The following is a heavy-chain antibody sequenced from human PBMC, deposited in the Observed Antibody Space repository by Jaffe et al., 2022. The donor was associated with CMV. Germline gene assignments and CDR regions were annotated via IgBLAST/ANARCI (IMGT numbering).Heavy chain of an antibody. D-gene: IGHD2-21*02. V-gene: IGHV3-23*04. CDR1: GFIFHDYA. Sequence: EVQLVESGGGLVQPGGSLRLSCSGSGFIFHDYAMNWVRQAPGKGLEWLSSIADSGGYTYYGDSVKGRFTMSRDNYSYRVYLEMNSLTAEDTALYYCAKNRSPMVTGPADFDSWGQGTLVTVSS. CDR2: IADSGGYT. CDR3: AKNRSPMVTGPADFDS. J-gene: IGHJ4*02.